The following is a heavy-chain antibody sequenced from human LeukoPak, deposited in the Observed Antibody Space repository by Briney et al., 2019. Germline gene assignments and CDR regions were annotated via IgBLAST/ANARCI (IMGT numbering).Heavy chain of an antibody. D-gene: IGHD6-25*01. J-gene: IGHJ5*02. CDR3: AKVLTAAGLDL. CDR1: GGSMSDSIT. Sequence: SETLSLTCSVSGGSMSDSITWGWVRQPPGKGLEWLANIHDDGRTAPNPSLRSRLTISQDRSKNQFSLKVSSVIAADTAFYYCAKVLTAAGLDLWGQGILVTVSS. CDR2: IHDDGRT. V-gene: IGHV4/OR15-8*01.